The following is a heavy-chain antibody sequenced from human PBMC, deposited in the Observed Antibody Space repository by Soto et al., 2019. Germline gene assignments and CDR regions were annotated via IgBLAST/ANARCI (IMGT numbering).Heavy chain of an antibody. V-gene: IGHV1-24*01. CDR1: GYTLTELS. J-gene: IGHJ6*02. CDR2: FDPEDGET. CDR3: ATRIVGATFYYYYGMDV. Sequence: ASVKVSCKVSGYTLTELSMHWVRQAPGKGLEWMGGFDPEDGETIYAQKFQGRVTMTEDTSTDTAYMELSSLRSEDTAVYYCATRIVGATFYYYYGMDVWGQGTTVTVSS. D-gene: IGHD1-26*01.